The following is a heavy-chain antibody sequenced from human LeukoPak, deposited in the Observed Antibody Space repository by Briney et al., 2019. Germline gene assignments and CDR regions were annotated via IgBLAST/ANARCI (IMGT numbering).Heavy chain of an antibody. CDR2: IIPIFGTA. CDR3: ARDQYQLLTGAFDY. V-gene: IGHV1-69*13. Sequence: ASVKVSCKASGGTFSSYAISWVRQAPGQGLEWMGGIIPIFGTANYAQKFQGRVTITADESTSTAYVELSSLRSEDTAVYYCARDQYQLLTGAFDYWGQGTLVTVSS. J-gene: IGHJ4*02. CDR1: GGTFSSYA. D-gene: IGHD2-2*01.